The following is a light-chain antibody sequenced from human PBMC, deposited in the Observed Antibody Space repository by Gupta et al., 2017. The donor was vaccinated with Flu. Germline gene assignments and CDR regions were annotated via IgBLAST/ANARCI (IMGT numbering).Light chain of an antibody. CDR3: QRVYQYPLT. CDR2: AVS. V-gene: IGKV1-9*01. CDR1: QAISPS. Sequence: DIQLTQSPSFLSASVGDRVAMTCRASQAISPSLAWYQQKSGEGPKLLIYAVSTLHTEVPSRFSGSGSGTEFTLTISSLQPEDFGIYYCQRVYQYPLTFGGGTKVEIK. J-gene: IGKJ4*01.